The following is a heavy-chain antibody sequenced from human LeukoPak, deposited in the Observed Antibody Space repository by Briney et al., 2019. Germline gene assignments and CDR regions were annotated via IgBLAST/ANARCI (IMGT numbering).Heavy chain of an antibody. V-gene: IGHV5-51*01. CDR1: GYSFTSYW. CDR2: IYPANSDT. Sequence: GESLQISFKASGYSFTSYWIGWVRPMPGKGLEWMAIIYPANSDTRYSPSFQGQVTISADKSISTAYLQWSSLKASDTAMYYCARPACSSTSCYLYFQHWGQGTLVTVSS. CDR3: ARPACSSTSCYLYFQH. J-gene: IGHJ1*01. D-gene: IGHD2-2*01.